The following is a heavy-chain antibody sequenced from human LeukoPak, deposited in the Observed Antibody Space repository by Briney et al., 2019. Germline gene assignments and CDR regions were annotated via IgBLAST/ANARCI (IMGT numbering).Heavy chain of an antibody. D-gene: IGHD3-10*01. CDR1: GFTFSSYA. J-gene: IGHJ4*02. CDR2: IGAGGGST. CDR3: AKTPAYYYGSQPFDY. Sequence: PGGSLRLSCAASGFTFSSYAMSWVRQAPGKGLEWVSGIGAGGGSTYYADPVKGRFTISRDNSKNTLYLQMNSLRVEDTAVYYCAKTPAYYYGSQPFDYWGQGTLVTVSS. V-gene: IGHV3-23*01.